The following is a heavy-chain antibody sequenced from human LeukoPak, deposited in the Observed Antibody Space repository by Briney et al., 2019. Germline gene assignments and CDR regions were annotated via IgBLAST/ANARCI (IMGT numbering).Heavy chain of an antibody. D-gene: IGHD1-1*01. V-gene: IGHV3-30*02. CDR3: ARHGSNPTTVVHY. CDR1: GFTFSSYG. J-gene: IGHJ4*02. Sequence: GGSLRLSCAASGFTFSSYGMHWVRQAPGKGLEWVAFIRYDGSNKYYANSVKGRFTISRDNSKNTLYLQMNSLRAEDTAVYYCARHGSNPTTVVHYWGQGTLVTVSS. CDR2: IRYDGSNK.